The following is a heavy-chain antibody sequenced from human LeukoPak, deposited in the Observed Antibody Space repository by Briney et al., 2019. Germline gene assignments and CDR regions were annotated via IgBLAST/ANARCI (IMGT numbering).Heavy chain of an antibody. Sequence: GASVKVSCKTSGYTFTNYGIDWVRQAPGQGLEWLGWISGYNGDTKCAPNLQGRITMTADTSTSTAHMELRSLRSDDTAVYYCARAQYWGQGTLVTVSS. CDR1: GYTFTNYG. CDR2: ISGYNGDT. J-gene: IGHJ4*02. CDR3: ARAQY. V-gene: IGHV1-18*01.